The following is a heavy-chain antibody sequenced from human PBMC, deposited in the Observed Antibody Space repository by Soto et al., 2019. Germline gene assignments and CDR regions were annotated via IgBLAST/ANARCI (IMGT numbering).Heavy chain of an antibody. CDR1: GGSISSSSYY. D-gene: IGHD3-22*01. J-gene: IGHJ4*02. CDR2: IYYSGST. V-gene: IGHV4-39*01. CDR3: ARHATSYYDSSGYYPFDY. Sequence: QLQLQESGPGLVKPSETLSLTCTVSGGSISSSSYYWGWIRQPPGKGLEWIGSIYYSGSTYHNPSLKSRVTISVDTSKNQFSLKLSSVTAADTAVYYCARHATSYYDSSGYYPFDYWGQGTLVTVSS.